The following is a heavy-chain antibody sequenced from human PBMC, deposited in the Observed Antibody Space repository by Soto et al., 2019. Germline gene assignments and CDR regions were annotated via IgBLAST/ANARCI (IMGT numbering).Heavy chain of an antibody. CDR1: GFTFSSYD. CDR2: IGTAGDT. D-gene: IGHD6-19*01. CDR3: ARGQWLVRVFDY. J-gene: IGHJ4*02. V-gene: IGHV3-13*01. Sequence: GGSLRLSCAASGFTFSSYDMHWVRQATGKGLEWVSAIGTAGDTYYPGSVKGRFNISRENAKNSLYLQMNSLRAEDTAVYYCARGQWLVRVFDYWGQGTLVTVSS.